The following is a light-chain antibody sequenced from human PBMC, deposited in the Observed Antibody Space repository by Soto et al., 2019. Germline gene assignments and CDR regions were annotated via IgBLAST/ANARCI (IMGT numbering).Light chain of an antibody. Sequence: EIELTQSPATLSVSPGERATLSCRASQSVSNNLAWYQQKPGHAPRLLIYGASTRATGIPARFSGSGSGTEFTLTISSLQSEDFAVYYCQQYNNWPPAYTFGQGTKLEIK. V-gene: IGKV3-15*01. CDR2: GAS. CDR3: QQYNNWPPAYT. CDR1: QSVSNN. J-gene: IGKJ2*01.